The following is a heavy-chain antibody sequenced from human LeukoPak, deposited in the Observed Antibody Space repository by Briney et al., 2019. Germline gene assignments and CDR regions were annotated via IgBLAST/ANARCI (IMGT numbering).Heavy chain of an antibody. V-gene: IGHV3-48*04. CDR2: ISSSSSTI. Sequence: GGSLRLSCAASGFTFSSYSMNWVRQAPGKGLEWVSYISSSSSTIYYADSVKGRFTISRDNAKNTLYLQMNSLRTDDTAVYYCVMDILRWGQGTLVTVSS. CDR3: VMDILR. CDR1: GFTFSSYS. J-gene: IGHJ4*02. D-gene: IGHD5-12*01.